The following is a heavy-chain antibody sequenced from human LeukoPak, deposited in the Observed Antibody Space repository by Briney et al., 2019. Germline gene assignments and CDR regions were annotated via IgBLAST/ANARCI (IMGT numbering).Heavy chain of an antibody. J-gene: IGHJ4*02. CDR1: GFTFSSYA. Sequence: GRSLRLSCAASGFTFSSYAMHWVRQAPGKGLEWVAVISHDGSNKYYADSVKGRFTISRDNSKNTLYLQMNSLRAEDTAVYYCARAYGDGYNFGYWGQGTLVTVSS. CDR3: ARAYGDGYNFGY. V-gene: IGHV3-30-3*01. D-gene: IGHD5-24*01. CDR2: ISHDGSNK.